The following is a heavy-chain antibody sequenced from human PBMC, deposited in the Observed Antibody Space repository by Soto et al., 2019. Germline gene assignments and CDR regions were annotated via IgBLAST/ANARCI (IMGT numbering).Heavy chain of an antibody. CDR1: GFLISANGVG. D-gene: IGHD2-15*01. CDR3: AHSVRWASCRGGTCYIFDY. CDR2: VYWDGDK. Sequence: QITLKESGPTLMKPTETLTLTCAVSGFLISANGVGVGWIRQPPGKALEWLGIVYWDGDKRYSPSLKTRLTITMDTSKNQVVLTLTNMDPAYTATYYCAHSVRWASCRGGTCYIFDYCVQGILVTVSS. V-gene: IGHV2-5*02. J-gene: IGHJ4*02.